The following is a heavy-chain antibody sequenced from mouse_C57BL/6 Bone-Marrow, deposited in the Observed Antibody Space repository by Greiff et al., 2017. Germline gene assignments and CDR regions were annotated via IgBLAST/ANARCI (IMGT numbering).Heavy chain of an antibody. J-gene: IGHJ3*01. CDR1: GYTFTSYG. V-gene: IGHV1-81*01. CDR3: SRHTLRLQGWFAY. D-gene: IGHD3-2*02. Sequence: VQLQQSGAELARPGASVKLSCKASGYTFTSYGISWVKQRTGQGLEWIGEIYPRSGNTYYNEKLKGKATLTADKSSSTAYMELRSMKSKDSAVSFCSRHTLRLQGWFAYWGQGTLVTVSA. CDR2: IYPRSGNT.